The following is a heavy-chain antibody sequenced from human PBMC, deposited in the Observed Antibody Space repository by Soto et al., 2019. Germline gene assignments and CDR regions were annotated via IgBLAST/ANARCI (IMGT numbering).Heavy chain of an antibody. D-gene: IGHD3-3*01. CDR1: GYTFTSYG. V-gene: IGHV1-18*01. CDR2: ISAYNGNT. J-gene: IGHJ6*03. CDR3: ARLLYDFLSGYGYDYYYMDV. Sequence: QVQLVQSGAEVKKPGASVKVSCKASGYTFTSYGISWVRQAPGQGLEWMGWISAYNGNTNYAQKLQGRGTMNTDTSTSTAYMELRSLRCEDSAVYYCARLLYDFLSGYGYDYYYMDVWGKGTTVTVSS.